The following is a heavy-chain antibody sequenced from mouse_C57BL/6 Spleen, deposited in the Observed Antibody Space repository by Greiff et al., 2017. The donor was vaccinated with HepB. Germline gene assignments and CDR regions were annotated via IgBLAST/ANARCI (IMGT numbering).Heavy chain of an antibody. D-gene: IGHD3-2*02. CDR1: GYTFTGYW. CDR2: IIPGSGST. Sequence: QVQLKESGAELMKPGASVKLSCKATGYTFTGYWIEWVKQRPGHGLEWIGEIIPGSGSTNYNEKFKGKATFTADTSSNTTYMQLSSLTAEDSAINYCARLIAGYSYYDAMDYWGQGTTVTVSS. CDR3: ARLIAGYSYYDAMDY. J-gene: IGHJ4*01. V-gene: IGHV1-9*01.